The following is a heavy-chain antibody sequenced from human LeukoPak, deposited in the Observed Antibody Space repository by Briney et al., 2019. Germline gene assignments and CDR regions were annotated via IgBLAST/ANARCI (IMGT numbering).Heavy chain of an antibody. CDR2: ISGNNGNT. CDR1: GYTFTSYG. V-gene: IGHV1-18*01. Sequence: ASVKVSCKASGYTFTSYGISWVRQAPGQGLEWMGWISGNNGNTNFAQKLQGRVTMTTDTSTSTAYVELRSLRSDDTALYYCARVRVNYVWGNYPVDYWGQGTLVTVSS. D-gene: IGHD3-16*02. CDR3: ARVRVNYVWGNYPVDY. J-gene: IGHJ4*02.